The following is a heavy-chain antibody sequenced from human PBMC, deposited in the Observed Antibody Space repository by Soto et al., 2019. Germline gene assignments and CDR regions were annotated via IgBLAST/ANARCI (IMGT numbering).Heavy chain of an antibody. CDR2: ISYDGSNK. CDR3: ARGPTRIAAGTFDY. V-gene: IGHV3-30-3*01. CDR1: GFTFSSYA. D-gene: IGHD6-25*01. Sequence: GGSLRLSCAASGFTFSSYAMHWVRQAPGKGLEWVAVISYDGSNKYYADPVKGRFTISRDNSKNTLYLQMNSLRAEDTAVYYCARGPTRIAAGTFDYGGQEPRVT. J-gene: IGHJ4*02.